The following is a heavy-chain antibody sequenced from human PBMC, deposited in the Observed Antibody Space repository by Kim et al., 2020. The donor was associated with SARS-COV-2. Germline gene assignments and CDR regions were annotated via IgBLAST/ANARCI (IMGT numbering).Heavy chain of an antibody. V-gene: IGHV3-30*04. CDR1: GFTFSSYA. Sequence: GGSLRLSCAASGFTFSSYAMHWVRQAPGKGLEWVAVISYDGSNKYYADSVKGRFTISRDNSKNTLYLQMNSLRAEDTAVYYCAREGESSSPRGGMDVWGQGTTVTVSS. CDR2: ISYDGSNK. J-gene: IGHJ6*02. CDR3: AREGESSSPRGGMDV. D-gene: IGHD6-13*01.